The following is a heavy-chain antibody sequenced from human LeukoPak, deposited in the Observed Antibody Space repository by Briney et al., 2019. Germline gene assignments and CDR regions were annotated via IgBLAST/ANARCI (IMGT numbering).Heavy chain of an antibody. D-gene: IGHD3-10*01. CDR1: GGSISSGGYY. V-gene: IGHV4-31*03. CDR3: AREFSPDYYGSGSL. Sequence: PSETLSLTCTVSGGSISSGGYYWSGIRQHPGKGLEGIGYIYYSGSTYYNPSLKSRVTISVDTSTNQFSLKLSSVTAADTAVYYCAREFSPDYYGSGSLWGQGTLVTVSS. CDR2: IYYSGST. J-gene: IGHJ4*02.